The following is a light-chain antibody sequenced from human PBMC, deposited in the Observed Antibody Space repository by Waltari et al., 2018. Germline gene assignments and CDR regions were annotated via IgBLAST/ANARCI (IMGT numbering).Light chain of an antibody. V-gene: IGKV3-20*01. J-gene: IGKJ1*01. CDR1: QSGSRA. CDR3: QHYVSLPVT. CDR2: GAS. Sequence: EIVLTQSPGTLSLSPGERATLSCRASQSGSRALAWYQQNPGQAPRLLSYGASNRATGIPDRFSGSGSGTDFSLIISRLEPEDFAVYYCQHYVSLPVTFGQGTKVEIK.